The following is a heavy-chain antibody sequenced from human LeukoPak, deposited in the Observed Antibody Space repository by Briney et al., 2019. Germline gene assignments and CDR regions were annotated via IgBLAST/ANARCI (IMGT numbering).Heavy chain of an antibody. CDR1: GYTLTELS. V-gene: IGHV1-24*01. D-gene: IGHD6-13*01. CDR2: FDPEDGET. CDR3: ATYGFLGYSSSWYSYGMDV. Sequence: ASVKVSCKVSGYTLTELSMHWVRQAPGKGLEWMGGFDPEDGETIYAQKFQGRVTMTEDTSTDTAYMELSSLRSEDTAVYYCATYGFLGYSSSWYSYGMDVWGQGTTVTVSS. J-gene: IGHJ6*02.